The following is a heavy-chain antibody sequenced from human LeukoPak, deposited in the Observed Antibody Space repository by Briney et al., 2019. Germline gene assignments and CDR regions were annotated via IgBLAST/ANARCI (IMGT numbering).Heavy chain of an antibody. J-gene: IGHJ4*02. Sequence: PSETLSLTCTVSGGSISSSSYYWDWIRQPPGKGLEWIGSIHYSGRTYYNPSLKSRVTISVDTSKNQFSLKLNSVTAADTAVYYCAGRVRTYFDYWGQGTLVTVSS. D-gene: IGHD1/OR15-1a*01. CDR2: IHYSGRT. CDR1: GGSISSSSYY. CDR3: AGRVRTYFDY. V-gene: IGHV4-39*01.